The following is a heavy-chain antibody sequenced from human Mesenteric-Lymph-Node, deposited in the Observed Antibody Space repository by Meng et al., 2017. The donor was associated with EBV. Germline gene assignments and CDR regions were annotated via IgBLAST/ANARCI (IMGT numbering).Heavy chain of an antibody. CDR3: AKDFAPFDP. CDR2: ISGSGGST. CDR1: GITFSIYA. J-gene: IGHJ5*02. V-gene: IGHV3-23*01. Sequence: GRLLVSGGCLVRPGGSPRLSRAASGITFSIYAMSWVRQAPGKGLEWVSAISGSGGSTYYADSVKGRFTISRDNSKNTLYLQMNSLRAEDTAVYYCAKDFAPFDPWGQGTLVTVSS.